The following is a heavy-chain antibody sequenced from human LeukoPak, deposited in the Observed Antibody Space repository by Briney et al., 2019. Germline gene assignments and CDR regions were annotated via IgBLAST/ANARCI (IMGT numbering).Heavy chain of an antibody. CDR1: RYTFTSYA. J-gene: IGHJ3*02. V-gene: IGHV1-8*03. CDR3: ARFSIAAADTAFDI. D-gene: IGHD6-13*01. Sequence: ASVKVSCKASRYTFTSYAMHWVRQATGLGLEWMGWMNPNSGNTGYAQKFQGRVTITRNTSISTAYMELSSLRSEDTAVYYCARFSIAAADTAFDIWGQGTMVTVSS. CDR2: MNPNSGNT.